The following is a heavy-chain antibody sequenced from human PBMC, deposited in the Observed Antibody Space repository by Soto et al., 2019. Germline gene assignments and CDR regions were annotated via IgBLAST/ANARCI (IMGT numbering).Heavy chain of an antibody. CDR1: GFPFSPYG. Sequence: QVQLVESGGGVVKPGTSLRLSWAVSGFPFSPYGFHGVRQPPGKGLEWVAVIVSDGSAKYHADSVEGRFTISRDNSKDTLYLQMNSLRAEDTAVYYCARDDAYGNENGFDIWGQGTMVTVSS. V-gene: IGHV3-33*01. J-gene: IGHJ3*02. CDR2: IVSDGSAK. CDR3: ARDDAYGNENGFDI. D-gene: IGHD1-1*01.